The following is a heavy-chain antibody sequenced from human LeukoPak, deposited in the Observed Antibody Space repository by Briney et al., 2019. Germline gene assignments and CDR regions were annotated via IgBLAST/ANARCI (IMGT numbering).Heavy chain of an antibody. CDR3: ASRPYDNSGYYYV. CDR2: ISGSSNYI. J-gene: IGHJ4*02. D-gene: IGHD3-22*01. Sequence: GGSLRLSCAASVFTFITYSMDWVRQAPGKGLEWVSSISGSSNYIYYAESVKGRFTISRDNAKNSLFLQMNSLRAEDTAVYYCASRPYDNSGYYYVWGQGTLVTVSS. V-gene: IGHV3-21*01. CDR1: VFTFITYS.